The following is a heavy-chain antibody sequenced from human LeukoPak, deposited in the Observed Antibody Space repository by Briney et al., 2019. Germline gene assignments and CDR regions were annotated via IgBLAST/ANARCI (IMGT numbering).Heavy chain of an antibody. CDR2: ISSSSSTI. V-gene: IGHV3-48*01. CDR3: AKRRIVGTTSGYYFDY. CDR1: GFTFSSYS. D-gene: IGHD1-26*01. Sequence: QPGGPLRLSCAASGFTFSSYSMNWVRQAPGKGLEWVSYISSSSSTIYYADSVKGRFTISRDNSKNTLYLQMASLRAEDTALYYCAKRRIVGTTSGYYFDYWGQGTLVTVSS. J-gene: IGHJ4*02.